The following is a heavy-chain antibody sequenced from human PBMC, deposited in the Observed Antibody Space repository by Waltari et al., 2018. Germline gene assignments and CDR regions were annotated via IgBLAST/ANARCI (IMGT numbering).Heavy chain of an antibody. CDR1: GGSISSSY. Sequence: QVQLQESGPGLVKPSETLSLTCTVSGGSISSSYWSWIRQPPGKGLEWIGYIYYSGSTNYNPSLKSRVTISVETSKNQFSLKLSSVTAADTAVYYCARVTMYYYDSTADAFDIWGQGTMVTVSS. D-gene: IGHD3-22*01. V-gene: IGHV4-59*01. CDR3: ARVTMYYYDSTADAFDI. J-gene: IGHJ3*02. CDR2: IYYSGST.